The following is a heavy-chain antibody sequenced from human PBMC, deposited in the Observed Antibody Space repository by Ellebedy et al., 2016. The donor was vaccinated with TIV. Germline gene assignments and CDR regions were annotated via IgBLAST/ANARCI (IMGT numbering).Heavy chain of an antibody. CDR2: IKQDGSEK. V-gene: IGHV3-7*01. D-gene: IGHD3-9*01. Sequence: GESLKISCAASGFTFSNYWMSWVRQAPGKGLEWVANIKQDGSEKYYVDSVEGRFSISIDNAKNSMYLQMNSLRDEDTAVYYCAKEAYDILTGSQMHGMDVWGQGTTVTVSS. J-gene: IGHJ6*02. CDR3: AKEAYDILTGSQMHGMDV. CDR1: GFTFSNYW.